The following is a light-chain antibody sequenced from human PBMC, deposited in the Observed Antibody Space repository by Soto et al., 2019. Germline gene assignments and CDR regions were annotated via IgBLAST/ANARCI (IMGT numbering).Light chain of an antibody. V-gene: IGKV3-11*01. J-gene: IGKJ5*01. CDR1: QSFSSH. CDR2: DAS. Sequence: EIVLTQSPATLSFSPGERATLCCRASQSFSSHLAWYQQKPGQAPRLLIYDASKRATGIPARFSGRGSGTDFTLTISSLEPEDFAVYYCQQRSNWPPVITFGQGTRLEIK. CDR3: QQRSNWPPVIT.